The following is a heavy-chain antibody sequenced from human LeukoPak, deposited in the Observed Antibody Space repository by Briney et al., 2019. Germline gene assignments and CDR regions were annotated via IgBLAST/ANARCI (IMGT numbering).Heavy chain of an antibody. CDR1: GFTFSSYA. CDR2: ISGSGGST. J-gene: IGHJ4*02. Sequence: GGSLRLSCAASGFTFSSYAMSWVRQAPGRGLEWVSAISGSGGSTYYADSVKGRFTISRDNSKNTLYLQMNSLRVEDTAIYYCVKVAKYYYGSETYYFFEHWGQGTPVTASS. D-gene: IGHD3-10*01. V-gene: IGHV3-23*01. CDR3: VKVAKYYYGSETYYFFEH.